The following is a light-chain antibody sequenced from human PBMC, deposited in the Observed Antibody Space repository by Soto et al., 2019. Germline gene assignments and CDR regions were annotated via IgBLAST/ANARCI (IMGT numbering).Light chain of an antibody. V-gene: IGLV2-14*03. Sequence: QSVLTQPASVSGSPGQSITISCTGTSSDVGGYNYVSWYQHHPGKAPKLMIYYVSNRPAGVSNRFSGSKYGNTASLTISGLQPEDEVDYYCSSYTTSNTRQIVFGTGTKVTVL. CDR2: YVS. CDR1: SSDVGGYNY. J-gene: IGLJ1*01. CDR3: SSYTTSNTRQIV.